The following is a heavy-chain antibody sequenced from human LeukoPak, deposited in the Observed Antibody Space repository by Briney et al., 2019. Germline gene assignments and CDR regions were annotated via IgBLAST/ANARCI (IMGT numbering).Heavy chain of an antibody. D-gene: IGHD4-17*01. V-gene: IGHV4-39*07. Sequence: SETLSLTCTVSGGSISSSSYYWGWIRQPPGKGLEWIGSIYYSGSTYYNPSLKSRVTISVDTSKNQFSLKLSSVTAADTAVYYCARGAGGYGDPFDYWGQGTLVTVSS. J-gene: IGHJ4*02. CDR3: ARGAGGYGDPFDY. CDR2: IYYSGST. CDR1: GGSISSSSYY.